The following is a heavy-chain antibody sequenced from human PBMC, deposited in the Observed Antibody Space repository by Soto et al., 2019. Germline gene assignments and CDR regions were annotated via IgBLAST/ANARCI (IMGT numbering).Heavy chain of an antibody. Sequence: SVKVSCKASGGTFSSYAISWVRQAPGQGLEWMGGIIPIFGTANYAQKFQGRVTITADESTSTAYMELSSLRSEDTAVYYCAGNESGSSWRYYFDSWGQGTLVTVSS. D-gene: IGHD6-6*01. J-gene: IGHJ4*02. V-gene: IGHV1-69*13. CDR2: IIPIFGTA. CDR1: GGTFSSYA. CDR3: AGNESGSSWRYYFDS.